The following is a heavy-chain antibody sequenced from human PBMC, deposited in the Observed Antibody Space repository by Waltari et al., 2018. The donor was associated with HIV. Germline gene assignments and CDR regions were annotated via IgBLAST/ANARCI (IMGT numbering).Heavy chain of an antibody. Sequence: QVQLVQSGAEVKKPGSSVKVSCKASGGTFSSYAISWVRQAPGQGRAWMGGIIPIFGTANYAQKFQGRVTITADKSTSTAYMELSSLRSEDTAVYYCARGPDYYGSGSFHYYYGMDVWGQGTTVTVSS. CDR1: GGTFSSYA. V-gene: IGHV1-69*06. J-gene: IGHJ6*02. CDR2: IIPIFGTA. CDR3: ARGPDYYGSGSFHYYYGMDV. D-gene: IGHD3-10*01.